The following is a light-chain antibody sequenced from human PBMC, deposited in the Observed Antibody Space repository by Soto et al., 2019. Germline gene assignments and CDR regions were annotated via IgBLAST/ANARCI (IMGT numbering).Light chain of an antibody. CDR3: AAWDDSLNGFV. CDR1: SSNIGSNT. J-gene: IGLJ1*01. V-gene: IGLV1-44*01. Sequence: QSVLTQPPSASGTPGQRVTISCSGSSSNIGSNTVNWYQQLPGTAPKLLIYNNNQRPSGVPDRFSGSKSGTTASLAISGLQSEDDADYYCAAWDDSLNGFVFGTGTKLTVL. CDR2: NNN.